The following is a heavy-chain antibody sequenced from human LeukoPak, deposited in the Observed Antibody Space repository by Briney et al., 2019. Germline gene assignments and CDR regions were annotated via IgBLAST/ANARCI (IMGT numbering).Heavy chain of an antibody. CDR1: GGSISSYY. CDR3: ARARHYGSGSYYNGIFDY. CDR2: IYYSGST. V-gene: IGHV4-59*01. J-gene: IGHJ4*02. D-gene: IGHD3-10*01. Sequence: SETLSLTCIVSGGSISSYYWSWIRQPPGKGLEWIGYIYYSGSTNYNPSLKSRVTISVDTSKNQFSLKLSSVTAADTAVYYCARARHYGSGSYYNGIFDYWGQGTLVTVSS.